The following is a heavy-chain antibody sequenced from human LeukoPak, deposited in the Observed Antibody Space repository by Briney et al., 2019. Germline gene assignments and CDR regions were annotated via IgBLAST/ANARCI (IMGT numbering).Heavy chain of an antibody. CDR3: ARGGGVVVAATADY. CDR2: INHSGST. Sequence: PSETLSLTCAVYGGSFSGYYWSWIRQPPGKGLEWIGEINHSGSTNYNPSLKSRVTISVDTSKNQFSLKLSSVTAADTAVYYCARGGGVVVAATADYWGQGTLVTVSS. CDR1: GGSFSGYY. J-gene: IGHJ4*02. V-gene: IGHV4-34*01. D-gene: IGHD2-15*01.